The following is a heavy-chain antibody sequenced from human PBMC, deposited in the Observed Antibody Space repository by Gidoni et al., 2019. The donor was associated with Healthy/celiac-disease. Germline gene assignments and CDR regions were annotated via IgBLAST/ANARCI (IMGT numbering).Heavy chain of an antibody. J-gene: IGHJ3*02. CDR3: TTDQEGVAAFDI. D-gene: IGHD2-15*01. Sequence: EVQLVESGGGLVKPGGSLRLSCAASALPFSNAWMKWVRQAPGKGLEWVGRIKIKTDGVTTYYAAPVKGRFTISRDDSKNTLYLQMNSLKTEDTAVYYCTTDQEGVAAFDIWGQGTMVTVSS. CDR1: ALPFSNAW. V-gene: IGHV3-15*07. CDR2: IKIKTDGVTT.